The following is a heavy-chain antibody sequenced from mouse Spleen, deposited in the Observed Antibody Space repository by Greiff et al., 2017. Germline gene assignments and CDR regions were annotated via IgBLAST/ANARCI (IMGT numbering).Heavy chain of an antibody. CDR1: GFSLTSSD. Sequence: VQLQESGPGLVPPSQSLSITCTASGFSLTSSDVHWVRQSPGKGLEWLGVIWRGGGTDYNAAFISSLTTSTDNSKCQAFFKINRLQADDTAIYYRARDGYVGAFAYWGQGTLGTVSA. CDR3: ARDGYVGAFAY. D-gene: IGHD2-2*01. J-gene: IGHJ3*01. CDR2: IWRGGGT. V-gene: IGHV2-4-1*01.